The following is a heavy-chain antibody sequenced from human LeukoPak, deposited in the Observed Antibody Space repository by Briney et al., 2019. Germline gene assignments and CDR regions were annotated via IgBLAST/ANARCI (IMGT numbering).Heavy chain of an antibody. D-gene: IGHD3-22*01. CDR2: ISSSSSTI. CDR3: ARDPNSSDYYNSSGYYQLDAFDI. J-gene: IGHJ3*02. CDR1: GFTFSSYS. Sequence: GGSLRLSCAASGFTFSSYSMNWVRQAPGKGLEWVSYISSSSSTIYYADSVKGRFTISRDNAKNSLYLQMNSLRAEDKAVYYCARDPNSSDYYNSSGYYQLDAFDIWGQGTMVTVSS. V-gene: IGHV3-48*01.